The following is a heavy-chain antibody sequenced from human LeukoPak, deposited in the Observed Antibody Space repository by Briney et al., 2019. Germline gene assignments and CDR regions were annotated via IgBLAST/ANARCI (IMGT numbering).Heavy chain of an antibody. D-gene: IGHD3-10*01. CDR1: GYTFTTFG. V-gene: IGHV1-18*01. CDR2: ISAYNGNT. Sequence: ASVMVSCKASGYTFTTFGINWVRQAPGQGLEWMGWISAYNGNTNYAQKLQGRVTMTTDTSTSTAYMELRSLRSDDTAVYYCAREIRPYLEGVKGAFDIWGQGTMVTVSS. CDR3: AREIRPYLEGVKGAFDI. J-gene: IGHJ3*02.